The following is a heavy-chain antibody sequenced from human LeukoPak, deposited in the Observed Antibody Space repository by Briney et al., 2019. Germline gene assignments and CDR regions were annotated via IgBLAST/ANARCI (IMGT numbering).Heavy chain of an antibody. V-gene: IGHV1-2*02. CDR3: ASESLGAGSSPD. J-gene: IGHJ4*02. CDR2: INPNSGGT. D-gene: IGHD6-6*01. CDR1: GYTFTGYY. Sequence: ASVKVSCKASGYTFTGYYMHWVRRAPGQGLEWMGWINPNSGGTNYAQKFQGRVTMTRDTSISTAYMELSRLRSDDTAVYYCASESLGAGSSPDWGQGTLVTVSS.